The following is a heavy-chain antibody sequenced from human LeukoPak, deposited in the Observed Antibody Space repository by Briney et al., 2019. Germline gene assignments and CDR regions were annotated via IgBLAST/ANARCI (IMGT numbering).Heavy chain of an antibody. J-gene: IGHJ4*02. D-gene: IGHD3-3*01. CDR1: GFTFRSYA. CDR3: AREGADYDFWSGYSEFDY. V-gene: IGHV3-23*01. CDR2: TSGSGGST. Sequence: PGGSLRLSCAASGFTFRSYAMNWVRQAPGKGLEWVSGTSGSGGSTFYADSVKGRFTMSRDNSKDTLYLQMNSLRAEDTAVYYCAREGADYDFWSGYSEFDYWGQGTLVTVSS.